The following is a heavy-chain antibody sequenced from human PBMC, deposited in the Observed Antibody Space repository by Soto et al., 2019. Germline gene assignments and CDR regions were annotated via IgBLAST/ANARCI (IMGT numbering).Heavy chain of an antibody. CDR3: ARDQGSYGDYISYWYFDL. J-gene: IGHJ2*01. D-gene: IGHD4-17*01. Sequence: QVQLVQSGAEVKKPGASVKVSCKASGYTFTRYGISWVRQAPGQGLEWMGWISAYNGNTNYAQKLQGRVTMTTDTSTSTAYMELRSLRSDDTAVYYCARDQGSYGDYISYWYFDLWGRGTLVTVSS. CDR2: ISAYNGNT. V-gene: IGHV1-18*01. CDR1: GYTFTRYG.